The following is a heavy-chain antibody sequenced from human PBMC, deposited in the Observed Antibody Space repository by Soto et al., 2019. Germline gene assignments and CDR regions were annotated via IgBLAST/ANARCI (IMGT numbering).Heavy chain of an antibody. CDR2: TYHTGSA. J-gene: IGHJ5*02. CDR3: ARLVGLSAATWFDP. Sequence: QLQLQESGPGLVKASETLSLTCTVSGGSIRSYYWRWIRQPPGKGLEWLGYTYHTGSANYNPALKSRLTISVDTSKSQFSLKLTSVTAADTAVYYCARLVGLSAATWFDPWGQGTLVTASS. D-gene: IGHD2-15*01. V-gene: IGHV4-59*08. CDR1: GGSIRSYY.